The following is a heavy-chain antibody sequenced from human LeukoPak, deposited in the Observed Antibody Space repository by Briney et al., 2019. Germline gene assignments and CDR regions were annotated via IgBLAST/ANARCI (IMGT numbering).Heavy chain of an antibody. CDR3: ARDRGDYFDY. CDR1: GGSISSYY. Sequence: SETLSLTCTVSGGSISSYYWSWIRQPPGKGLEWIGYIYYSGSTNYNPSLKSRVAISVDTSKNQFSLKLSSVTAADTAVYYCARDRGDYFDYWGQGTLVTVSS. CDR2: IYYSGST. V-gene: IGHV4-59*01. J-gene: IGHJ4*02.